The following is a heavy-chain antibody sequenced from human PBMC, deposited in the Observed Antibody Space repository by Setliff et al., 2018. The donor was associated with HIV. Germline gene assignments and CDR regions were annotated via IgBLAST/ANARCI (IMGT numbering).Heavy chain of an antibody. Sequence: GGSLRLSCAASGFTFSSYEMNWVRQAPGKGLEWISYISSSGDTVYYTDSVKGRFTISRDNAKNALYLQMNSLRAEDTAVYYCEAQMGYWGQGTLVTVSS. CDR2: ISSSGDTV. CDR1: GFTFSSYE. J-gene: IGHJ4*02. V-gene: IGHV3-48*03. CDR3: EAQMGY.